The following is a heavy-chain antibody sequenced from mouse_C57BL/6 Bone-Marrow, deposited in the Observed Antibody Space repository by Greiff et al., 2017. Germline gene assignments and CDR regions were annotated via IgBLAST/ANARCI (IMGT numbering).Heavy chain of an antibody. CDR1: GFNIKDDS. Sequence: VQLKQSGAELVRPGASVKLSCTASGFNIKDDSMHWVKQRPEQGLEWIGWIDPENGDTEYASKFQGKATITVDTSSNTAYLQLSSLTSEDTAVCYCTRIAYWGQGTLVTVSA. V-gene: IGHV14-4*01. CDR2: IDPENGDT. J-gene: IGHJ3*01. CDR3: TRIAY.